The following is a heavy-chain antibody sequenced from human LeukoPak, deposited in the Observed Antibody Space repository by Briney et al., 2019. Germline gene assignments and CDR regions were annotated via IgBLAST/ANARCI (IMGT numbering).Heavy chain of an antibody. Sequence: TGGSLRLSCAASGFSFRKYDMSWVRQAPGKGLEWVSAISGDGGRTYYVDSVKGRFTISRDNSKNTLFLQMNSLRAEDTAVYYCAKECIGGGCYSSGIFDYWGRGTLVTVSS. J-gene: IGHJ4*02. CDR1: GFSFRKYD. V-gene: IGHV3-23*01. CDR3: AKECIGGGCYSSGIFDY. CDR2: ISGDGGRT. D-gene: IGHD2-21*02.